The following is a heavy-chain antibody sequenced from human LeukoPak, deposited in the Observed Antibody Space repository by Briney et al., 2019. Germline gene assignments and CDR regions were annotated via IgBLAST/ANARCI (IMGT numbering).Heavy chain of an antibody. D-gene: IGHD3-3*01. J-gene: IGHJ3*02. CDR2: INSNRGGT. CDR3: ARDHGDDAFDI. CDR1: GYTFTNYY. Sequence: ASVKVSCKASGYTFTNYYIHWVRQAPGQGLEWMGWINSNRGGTNYAQKFQGRVAMTRDTSISTAYMELRSVRSDDTAVYYCARDHGDDAFDIWGPGTMVTVSS. V-gene: IGHV1-2*02.